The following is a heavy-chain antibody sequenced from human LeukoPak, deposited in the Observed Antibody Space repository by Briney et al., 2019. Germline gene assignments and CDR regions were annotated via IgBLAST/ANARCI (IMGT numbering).Heavy chain of an antibody. CDR3: ARAETVPGARYWFDP. CDR2: ISGSGGST. J-gene: IGHJ5*02. CDR1: GFTFSSYA. Sequence: GGSLRLSCAASGFTFSSYAMSWVRQAPGKGLEWVSAISGSGGSTYYADSVKGRFTISRDNSKNTLYLQMNSLRAEDTAVYYCARAETVPGARYWFDPWGQGTLVTVSS. V-gene: IGHV3-23*01. D-gene: IGHD4-11*01.